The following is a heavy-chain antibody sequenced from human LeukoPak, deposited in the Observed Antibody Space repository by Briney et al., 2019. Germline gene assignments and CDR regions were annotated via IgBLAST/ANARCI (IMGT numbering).Heavy chain of an antibody. CDR1: GGTFSSYA. D-gene: IGHD6-19*01. CDR3: ARGAAVAGYYFDY. Sequence: SVKVSCKASGGTFSSYAISWVRQAPGQGLEWMGGIIPIFGTANYAQKFQGRVTFTADESTSTAYMELSSLRSEDTAVYYCARGAAVAGYYFDYWGQGTLVTVSS. V-gene: IGHV1-69*13. CDR2: IIPIFGTA. J-gene: IGHJ4*02.